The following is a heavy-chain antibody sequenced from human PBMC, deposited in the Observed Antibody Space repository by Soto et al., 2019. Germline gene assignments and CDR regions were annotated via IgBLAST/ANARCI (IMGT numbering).Heavy chain of an antibody. CDR3: ARGDSTDCSNGVCSFFYNHDMDV. CDR1: GYSFTDYH. Sequence: ASMKVSCKSSGYSFTDYHIHWVRQDPGQGLEWLGRINPKSGGTSTAQKFQGWVTMTTDTSISTASMEPTRLTSDDTAIYYCARGDSTDCSNGVCSFFYNHDMDVWGQGTTVTVSS. CDR2: INPKSGGT. V-gene: IGHV1-2*04. D-gene: IGHD2-8*01. J-gene: IGHJ6*02.